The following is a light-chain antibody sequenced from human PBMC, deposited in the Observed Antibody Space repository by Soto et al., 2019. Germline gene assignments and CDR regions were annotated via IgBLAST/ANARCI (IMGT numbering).Light chain of an antibody. V-gene: IGKV3-15*01. CDR2: GAS. J-gene: IGKJ1*01. CDR1: QRVSSN. CDR3: QQYNNWRVT. Sequence: EIVMTQSPATLSVSPGERATLSCRASQRVSSNLAWYQQKPGQAPRLLIYGASTRATGIPARFSGSGSGTEFTLTISSLQSEDFAVYYCQQYNNWRVTFGQWTKVEIK.